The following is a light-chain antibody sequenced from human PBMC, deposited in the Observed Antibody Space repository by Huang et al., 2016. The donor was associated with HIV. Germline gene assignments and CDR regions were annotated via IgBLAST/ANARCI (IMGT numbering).Light chain of an antibody. CDR1: QDIGTY. J-gene: IGKJ5*01. CDR2: GSS. Sequence: DIQMTQSPSFRSASVGDSVTITCRTTQDIGTYLNLYQQRPGQATNLLNHGSSTLLRGVPSRFSGGGYGTEFTLTINGLQAEDFAIYYFHQSYTFSSFGQETRLDIK. CDR3: HQSYTFSS. V-gene: IGKV1-39*01.